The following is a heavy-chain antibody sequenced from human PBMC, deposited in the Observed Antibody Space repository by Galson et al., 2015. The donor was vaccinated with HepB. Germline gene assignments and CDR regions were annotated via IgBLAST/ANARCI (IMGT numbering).Heavy chain of an antibody. J-gene: IGHJ4*02. D-gene: IGHD3-22*01. CDR2: ISYDGTNK. CDR3: ARDLNYYDTNGYYAY. Sequence: CAASGFTFNAYAVHWVRQAPGKGLEWVAVISYDGTNKYYAPSVKGRFTLSRDNSKNTLFLQMNSLKTEDTAVYYCARDLNYYDTNGYYAYWGQGTLVTVSS. CDR1: GFTFNAYA. V-gene: IGHV3-30*04.